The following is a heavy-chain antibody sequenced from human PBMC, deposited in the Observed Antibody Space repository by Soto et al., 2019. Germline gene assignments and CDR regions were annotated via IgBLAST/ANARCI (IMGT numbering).Heavy chain of an antibody. CDR3: AKDAISGDGIWLMDS. V-gene: IGHV3-23*01. D-gene: IGHD4-17*01. CDR1: GFTFRNYA. CDR2: LLRSGSSA. Sequence: WGSLRLSCAASGFTFRNYAMTWARQAPGKGLEWVSSLLRSGSSAYYADSVRGRFTISSDTSANSLYLQMDNLRAEDTAIYYCAKDAISGDGIWLMDSWGQGTVVTVSS. J-gene: IGHJ5*02.